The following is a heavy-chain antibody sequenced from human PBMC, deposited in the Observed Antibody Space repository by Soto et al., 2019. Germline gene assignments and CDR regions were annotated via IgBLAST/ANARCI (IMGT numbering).Heavy chain of an antibody. D-gene: IGHD3-16*01. CDR2: TSYDGSNK. CDR1: GFTFSSYV. J-gene: IGHJ4*02. V-gene: IGHV3-30*19. CDR3: ARWGTTGGLDV. Sequence: QVQLVESGGGVVQPGTSLRLSCVGSGFTFSSYVIHWVRQAPGKGLEWVALTSYDGSNKYYDDSVKGRFTISRDNSRNTVDLQMDNLRLADKAFYYCARWGTTGGLDVWGQGTLVSVSS.